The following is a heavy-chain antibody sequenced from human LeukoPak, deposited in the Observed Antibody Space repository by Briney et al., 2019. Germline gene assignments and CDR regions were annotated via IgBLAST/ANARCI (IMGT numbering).Heavy chain of an antibody. CDR1: GGSISSYY. CDR3: ARGLTFVLLWFGEKGAFDY. Sequence: SETLSLTCTVSGGSISSYYWSWIRQPPGKGLEWIGEINHSGSTNYNPSLKSRVTISVDTSKNQFSLKLSSVTAADTAVYYCARGLTFVLLWFGEKGAFDYWGQGTLVTVSS. V-gene: IGHV4-34*01. D-gene: IGHD3-10*01. J-gene: IGHJ4*02. CDR2: INHSGST.